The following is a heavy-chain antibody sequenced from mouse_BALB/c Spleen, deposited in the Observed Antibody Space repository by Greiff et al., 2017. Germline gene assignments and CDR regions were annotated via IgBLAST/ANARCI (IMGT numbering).Heavy chain of an antibody. V-gene: IGHV3-2*02. CDR1: CYSITSDYA. CDR2: ISYSGST. Sequence: VQGVESGPGLVKPSPSLSLTCTVSCYSITSDYAWNWIRQFPGNKLEWMGYISYSGSTSYNPSLKSRISITRDTSKNQFFLQLNSVTTEDTATYYCARDGPTGFAYWGQGTLVTVSA. D-gene: IGHD1-1*01. J-gene: IGHJ3*01. CDR3: ARDGPTGFAY.